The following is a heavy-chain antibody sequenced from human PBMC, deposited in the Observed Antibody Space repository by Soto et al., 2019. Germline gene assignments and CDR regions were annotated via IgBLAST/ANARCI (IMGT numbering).Heavy chain of an antibody. J-gene: IGHJ5*01. V-gene: IGHV2-5*02. D-gene: IGHD3-10*01. Sequence: QITLKESGPALVKPTQTLTLTCTFSGFSLSTSGVGVGWIRQPPGKALEWLALIYWDDDKRYSPSLKTRLTITRDTSTTQVVLTMTNMDPMDTATYYCAHRKSESLFNWFDSWGQGTLVTVSS. CDR1: GFSLSTSGVG. CDR3: AHRKSESLFNWFDS. CDR2: IYWDDDK.